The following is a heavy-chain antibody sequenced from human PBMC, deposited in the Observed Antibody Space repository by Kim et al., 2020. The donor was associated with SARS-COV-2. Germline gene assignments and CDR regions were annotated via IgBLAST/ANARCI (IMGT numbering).Heavy chain of an antibody. Sequence: ASVKVSCKASGYALTSYYMQWVRQAPGQGLEWMGIINPSTGGSTTYAEKFQGRVTMTRDTSRSTVYMELSSLRSEDTAVYFCARKSDTVMALFDYWGQGTMVTVSS. J-gene: IGHJ4*02. D-gene: IGHD5-18*01. CDR1: GYALTSYY. V-gene: IGHV1-46*01. CDR3: ARKSDTVMALFDY. CDR2: INPSTGGST.